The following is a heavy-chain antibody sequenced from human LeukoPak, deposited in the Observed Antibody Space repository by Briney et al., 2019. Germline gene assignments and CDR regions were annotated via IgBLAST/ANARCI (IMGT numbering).Heavy chain of an antibody. D-gene: IGHD6-13*01. CDR2: IFYSGGT. V-gene: IGHV4-59*01. CDR1: GASLSTYY. J-gene: IGHJ4*02. CDR3: ARIGAAGTRYYFDY. Sequence: PSETLSLTCIVSGASLSTYYGTWIRQAPGKGLEWIGYIFYSGGTNYNSSLKSRVTLSIDTSKNQFSRELTAVTAADTAVYYCARIGAAGTRYYFDYWSQGTLVTVSS.